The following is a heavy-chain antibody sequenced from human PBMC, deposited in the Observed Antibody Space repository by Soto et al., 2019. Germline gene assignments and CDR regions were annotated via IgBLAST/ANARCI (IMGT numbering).Heavy chain of an antibody. V-gene: IGHV5-51*01. CDR2: IYPGDSDT. J-gene: IGHJ6*02. CDR3: ARLSGCSSTSCYTHMDV. Sequence: GESLKIACKCFGYSFTSYWIGWVRQMPGKRLDWMGIIYPGDSDTRYSPSFQGQVTISADKSISTAYLQWSSLKASDTAMYYCARLSGCSSTSCYTHMDVWGQGTTVTVSS. D-gene: IGHD2-2*02. CDR1: GYSFTSYW.